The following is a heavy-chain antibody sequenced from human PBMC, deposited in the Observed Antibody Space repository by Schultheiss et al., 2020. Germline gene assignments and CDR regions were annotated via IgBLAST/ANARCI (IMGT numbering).Heavy chain of an antibody. J-gene: IGHJ4*02. CDR1: GGSISSSSYY. D-gene: IGHD3-22*01. CDR2: IYYSGST. Sequence: SETLSLTCTVSGGSISSSSYYWGWIRQPPGKGLEWIGSIYYSGSTYYNPSLKSRVTISVDTSKNQFSLKLSSVTAADTAVYYCARIYDSSGYGRRFDYWGQGTLVTV. CDR3: ARIYDSSGYGRRFDY. V-gene: IGHV4-39*01.